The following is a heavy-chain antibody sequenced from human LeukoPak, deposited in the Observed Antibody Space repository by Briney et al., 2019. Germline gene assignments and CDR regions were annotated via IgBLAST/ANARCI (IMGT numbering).Heavy chain of an antibody. J-gene: IGHJ4*02. CDR3: TRAVAHLDY. V-gene: IGHV3-49*04. CDR1: GFTFGDHA. CDR2: IRSKIYGGTT. D-gene: IGHD4-23*01. Sequence: GGSLRLSCTASGFTFGDHAMSWVRQAPGKGLEWVGFIRSKIYGGTTEYAASVKGSFTISRDDSKSIAYLQMNSLETEDTAVYYCTRAVAHLDYWGQGTLVTVSS.